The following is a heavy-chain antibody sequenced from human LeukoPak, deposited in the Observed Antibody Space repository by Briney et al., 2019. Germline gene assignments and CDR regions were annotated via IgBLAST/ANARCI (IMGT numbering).Heavy chain of an antibody. CDR3: ARASYYYDSSGYWPLHYYYGMDV. V-gene: IGHV3-33*01. D-gene: IGHD3-22*01. CDR1: GFTFSSYG. J-gene: IGHJ6*02. Sequence: GGSLRLSCAASGFTFSSYGMHWVRQAPGKGLEWVAVIWYDGSNKYYADSVKGRFTISRDNSKNTLYLQMNSLRAEDTAVYYCARASYYYDSSGYWPLHYYYGMDVWGQGTTVTVSS. CDR2: IWYDGSNK.